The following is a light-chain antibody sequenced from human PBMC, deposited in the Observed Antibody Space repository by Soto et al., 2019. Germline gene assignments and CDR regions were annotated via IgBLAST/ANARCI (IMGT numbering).Light chain of an antibody. CDR3: QSYDSSLSGWV. V-gene: IGLV1-40*01. J-gene: IGLJ1*01. Sequence: QSVLTQPPSVSGAPGQRVTISCTGSSSNIGAGYDVHWCQQLPGTAPKLLIYGNSNRPSGVPDRFSGSKSGTSASLAITGLQAEDEADYYCQSYDSSLSGWVFGTGTKLTVL. CDR2: GNS. CDR1: SSNIGAGYD.